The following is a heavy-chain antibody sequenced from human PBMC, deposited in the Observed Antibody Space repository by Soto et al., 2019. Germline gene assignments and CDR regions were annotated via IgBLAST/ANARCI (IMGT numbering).Heavy chain of an antibody. Sequence: GGSLRLSCVASGFTFDDYSMHWVRQAPGKGLEWVSLISWDGNSTYYADSVKGRFTISGDNGKNSLYLQMTSLRTEDTALYSRPNPPRQARPPGFDYWGREP. CDR3: PNPPRQARPPGFDY. CDR1: GFTFDDYS. V-gene: IGHV3-43*01. J-gene: IGHJ4*02. CDR2: ISWDGNST.